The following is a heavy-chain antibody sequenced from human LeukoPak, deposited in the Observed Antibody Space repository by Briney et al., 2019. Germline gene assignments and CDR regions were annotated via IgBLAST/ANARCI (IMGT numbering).Heavy chain of an antibody. V-gene: IGHV3-66*01. J-gene: IGHJ5*02. CDR3: ARDPPAVRTNTYA. CDR2: IYSGGDT. D-gene: IGHD1-7*01. CDR1: GFTISKNY. Sequence: PGGSLRLSCAASGFTISKNYMNWVRQAPGKGLEWVSPIYSGGDTYYADSVKGRFTISRDHSKNTLYLQMNSLRVEDTAVYYCARDPPAVRTNTYAWGQGTLVTVSS.